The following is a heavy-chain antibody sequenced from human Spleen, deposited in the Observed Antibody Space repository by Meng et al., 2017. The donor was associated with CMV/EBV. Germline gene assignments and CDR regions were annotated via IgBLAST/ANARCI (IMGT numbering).Heavy chain of an antibody. J-gene: IGHJ6*02. CDR3: ARDGKQLVVPMTFRYYYYGMDV. Sequence: GESLKISCAASGFTFSSHWMHWVRQAQGKGLVWVSHISSDGSSTTYADSVKGRFTISRDNAKNSLSLQMNSLRAEDTAVYYCARDGKQLVVPMTFRYYYYGMDVWGQGTTVTVSS. V-gene: IGHV3-74*01. CDR1: GFTFSSHW. CDR2: ISSDGSST. D-gene: IGHD6-6*01.